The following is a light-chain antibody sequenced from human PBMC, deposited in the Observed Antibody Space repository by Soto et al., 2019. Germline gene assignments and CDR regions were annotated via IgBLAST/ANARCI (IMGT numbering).Light chain of an antibody. CDR2: AAT. CDR1: QDINSR. J-gene: IGKJ1*01. Sequence: DIQMTQSPSSVSASVGDTVTITCRASQDINSRLAWFQQQPGRPPKYVIQAATMLQSGFPSRFAGSGSGRDFTLTIHTLQPEDSATYYCQHYNSYSEAFGQGTKVELK. V-gene: IGKV1D-16*01. CDR3: QHYNSYSEA.